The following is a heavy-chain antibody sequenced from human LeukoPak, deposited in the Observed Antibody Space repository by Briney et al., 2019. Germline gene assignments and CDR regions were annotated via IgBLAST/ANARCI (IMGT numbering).Heavy chain of an antibody. CDR1: GGSISSGSYY. CDR2: IYTTGST. CDR3: AGLPTYYYGLDYFDY. Sequence: SQTLSLTCTVSGGSISSGSYYWTWIRRPAGKGLEWIGRIYTTGSTNYSPSLKSRVTISVDTSKNQFSLKLSSVTAADTAVYYCAGLPTYYYGLDYFDYWGQGTLVTVSS. J-gene: IGHJ4*02. D-gene: IGHD3-10*01. V-gene: IGHV4-61*02.